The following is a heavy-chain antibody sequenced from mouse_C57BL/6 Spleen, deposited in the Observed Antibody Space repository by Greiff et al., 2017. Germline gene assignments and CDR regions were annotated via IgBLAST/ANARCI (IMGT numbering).Heavy chain of an antibody. CDR1: GYTFTGYW. V-gene: IGHV1-9*01. Sequence: QVQLQQSGAELMKPGASVKLSCKATGYTFTGYWIEWVKQRPGHGLEWIGEILPGSGSTNYNEKFKGKATLTADTSSNTAYMQLSSLTTEDSAIYYCARLYDGYYGGFAYWGQGTLVTVSA. D-gene: IGHD2-3*01. J-gene: IGHJ3*01. CDR2: ILPGSGST. CDR3: ARLYDGYYGGFAY.